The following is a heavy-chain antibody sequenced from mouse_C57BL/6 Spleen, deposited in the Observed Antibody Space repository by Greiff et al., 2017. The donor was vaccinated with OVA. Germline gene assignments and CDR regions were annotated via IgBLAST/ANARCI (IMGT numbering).Heavy chain of an antibody. V-gene: IGHV5-17*01. Sequence: EVKVVESGGGLVKPGGSLKLSCAASGFTFSDYGMHWVRQAPEKGLEWVAYISSGSSTIYYADTVKGRFTISRDNAKNTLFLQMTSLRSEDTAMYYCARPYDGYYDLDYWGQGTTLTVSS. CDR3: ARPYDGYYDLDY. J-gene: IGHJ2*01. CDR1: GFTFSDYG. D-gene: IGHD2-3*01. CDR2: ISSGSSTI.